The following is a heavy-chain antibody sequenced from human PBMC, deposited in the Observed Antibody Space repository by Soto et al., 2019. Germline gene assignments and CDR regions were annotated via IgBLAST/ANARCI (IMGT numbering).Heavy chain of an antibody. Sequence: VQLQESGPGLVNPSGTLSLTCAVSGGSISSNNWWSWVRQPPGKGLEWIGEIFHDGSVNYNPSLXGXVXIXLDKSNNQVSLNLNSVTAADTALYYCARVMDGPTYLPSGLDYWGQGTLVTVSS. CDR2: IFHDGSV. D-gene: IGHD2-8*01. CDR1: GGSISSNNW. V-gene: IGHV4-4*02. CDR3: ARVMDGPTYLPSGLDY. J-gene: IGHJ4*02.